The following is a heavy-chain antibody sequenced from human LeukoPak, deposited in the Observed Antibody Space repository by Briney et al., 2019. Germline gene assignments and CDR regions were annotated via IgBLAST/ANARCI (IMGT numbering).Heavy chain of an antibody. V-gene: IGHV3-72*01. CDR2: TRKKGNVHTT. CDR1: GVTVSSHY. J-gene: IGHJ4*02. Sequence: GGSLRLSCAASGVTVSSHYMNWVRRAPGKGLEWVGRTRKKGNVHTTEYAASVKGRFTISRDDAKNSLYLQMNSLKTEDTAVYYCTRGLGDWGQGTLVTVSS. D-gene: IGHD2-21*01. CDR3: TRGLGD.